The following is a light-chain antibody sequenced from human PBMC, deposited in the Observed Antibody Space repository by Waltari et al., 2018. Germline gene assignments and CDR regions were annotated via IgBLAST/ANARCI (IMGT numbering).Light chain of an antibody. J-gene: IGKJ1*01. CDR3: QHYVSLPAT. CDR1: QSVSRS. V-gene: IGKV3-20*01. Sequence: EIVLTQSPGTLSLSPGDRVTLSCRASQSVSRSLAWYQQKPGQAPRLLIYGASTRATGIADRFSGGGSGTDFSLTISRLEPEDFAVYYCQHYVSLPATFGQGTKVEIK. CDR2: GAS.